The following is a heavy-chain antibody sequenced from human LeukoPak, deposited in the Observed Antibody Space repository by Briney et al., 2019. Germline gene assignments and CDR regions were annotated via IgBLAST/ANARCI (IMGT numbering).Heavy chain of an antibody. CDR3: AKDPSGVATTIDY. CDR1: GFTFSSYG. V-gene: IGHV3-30*18. J-gene: IGHJ4*02. D-gene: IGHD5-12*01. Sequence: GGSLRLSCAASGFTFSSYGMHWVRQAPGKGLEWVAVISYDGSNKYYADSVKGRFTISRDNSKNTLYLQMNSLRAEDTAVYYCAKDPSGVATTIDYWGQGTLVTVSS. CDR2: ISYDGSNK.